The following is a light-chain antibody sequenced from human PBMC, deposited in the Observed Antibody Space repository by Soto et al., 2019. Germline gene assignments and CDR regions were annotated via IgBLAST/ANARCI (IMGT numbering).Light chain of an antibody. Sequence: EIVMTQSPATLSVSPGERATLSCRASQSVGSNLVWYQQKPGQAPRLLIYAASTRATGIPARFSGDGSGTEFTLTISSLQPDDFATYYCQQYNSYFPMFGQGTKVDIK. CDR1: QSVGSN. J-gene: IGKJ1*01. V-gene: IGKV3-15*01. CDR3: QQYNSYFPM. CDR2: AAS.